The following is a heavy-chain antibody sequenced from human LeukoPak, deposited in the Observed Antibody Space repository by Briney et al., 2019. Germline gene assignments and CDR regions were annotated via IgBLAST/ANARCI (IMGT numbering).Heavy chain of an antibody. CDR1: GFTFDNYA. CDR3: AKDRKQGLGYVEY. Sequence: GGSLRLSCAAAGFTFDNYAMHWVRQAPGKGLEWVSGISWNSGSIGDAASVKGRFTISSATAKNSLCLQMNSLRAEDTSSYCCAKDRKQGLGYVEYWGQGTVVNVSS. D-gene: IGHD6-19*01. J-gene: IGHJ4*02. V-gene: IGHV3-9*01. CDR2: ISWNSGSI.